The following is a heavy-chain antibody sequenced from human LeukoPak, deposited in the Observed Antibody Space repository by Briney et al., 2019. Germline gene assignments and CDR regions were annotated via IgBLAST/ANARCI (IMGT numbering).Heavy chain of an antibody. D-gene: IGHD6-13*01. Sequence: GGSLRLSCAASGFTFSSYAMSWVRQAPEKGLEWVSTISGSGGSTYYTDSVRGRFTISRDNAKNSLYLQMNSLRAEDTAVYYCAREWSIAAAGTGAFDIWGQGTMVTVSS. CDR3: AREWSIAAAGTGAFDI. CDR2: ISGSGGST. CDR1: GFTFSSYA. V-gene: IGHV3-23*01. J-gene: IGHJ3*02.